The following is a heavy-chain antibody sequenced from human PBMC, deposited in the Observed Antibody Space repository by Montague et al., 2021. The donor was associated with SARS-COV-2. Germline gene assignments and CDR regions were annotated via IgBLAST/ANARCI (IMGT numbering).Heavy chain of an antibody. CDR1: GGSISSGGYY. D-gene: IGHD2-2*01. J-gene: IGHJ5*02. V-gene: IGHV4-31*03. CDR2: IYYSGST. CDR3: ARNPRPAAMWGWFDP. Sequence: TLSLTCTVSGGSISSGGYYWSWIRQHPGKGLEWIGYIYYSGSTYYNPSLKSRVTISVDTSKNQFSLKLSFVTAADTAVYYCARNPRPAAMWGWFDPWGQGTLVAVSS.